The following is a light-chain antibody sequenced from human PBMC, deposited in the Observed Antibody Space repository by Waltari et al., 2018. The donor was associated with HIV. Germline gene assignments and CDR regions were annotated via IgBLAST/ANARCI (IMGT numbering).Light chain of an antibody. CDR3: QQSYRSLT. CDR2: AAS. V-gene: IGKV1-39*01. CDR1: HNIITY. J-gene: IGKJ3*01. Sequence: DIQMTQSPSSLSASLGDRIVITCRASHNIITYVNWYQHKPGRAPDLLIYAASTLRSGVPSRFSGSGSGTDFTLTISSLQPDDFATYYCQQSYRSLTFGPGTKVDV.